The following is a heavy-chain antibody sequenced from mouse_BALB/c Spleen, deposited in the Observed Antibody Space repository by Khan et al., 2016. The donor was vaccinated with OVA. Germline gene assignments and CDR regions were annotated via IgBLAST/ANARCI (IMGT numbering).Heavy chain of an antibody. CDR3: ARAGRWFDY. J-gene: IGHJ3*01. CDR1: GYSITSGYY. Sequence: EVQLQESGPGLVKPSQSLSLTCSVTGYSITSGYYWNWLRQFPGHRLEWMGYISHGGPFNYNPSLKNRISISRDTSKNQFFLRLNSVTTEDSATYYCARAGRWFDYRGQGTLVTVSA. D-gene: IGHD3-3*01. CDR2: ISHGGPF. V-gene: IGHV3-6*02.